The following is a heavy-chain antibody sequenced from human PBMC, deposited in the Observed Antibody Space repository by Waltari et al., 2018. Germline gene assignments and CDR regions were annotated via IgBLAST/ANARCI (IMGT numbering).Heavy chain of an antibody. D-gene: IGHD3-22*01. CDR2: IIYDATKT. CDR1: GFSFSSYG. V-gene: IGHV3-30*03. J-gene: IGHJ4*02. CDR3: ARDHNYHDSSGFDDYLDY. Sequence: QVHLVESGGGVVQPGRSLRLSCSASGFSFSSYGLSWVRQAPGKGLEWVAFIIYDATKTYYGDSVKGRFTISRDNSQNTLYLQMNSLRADDTAVYFCARDHNYHDSSGFDDYLDYWGQGILVTVSS.